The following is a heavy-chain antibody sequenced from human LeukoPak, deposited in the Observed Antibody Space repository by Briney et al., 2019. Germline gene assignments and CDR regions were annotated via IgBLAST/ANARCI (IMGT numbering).Heavy chain of an antibody. CDR1: GFTFSDYY. D-gene: IGHD1-26*01. V-gene: IGHV3-11*04. J-gene: IGHJ3*02. CDR3: AREFRAGATTEDAFDI. CDR2: ISSSGSTI. Sequence: GGSLRLSCAASGFTFSDYYMSWIRQAPGKGLEWVSYISSSGSTIYYADSVKGRFTISRDNAKNSLYLQMNSLRAEDTAVYYCAREFRAGATTEDAFDIWGQGTMVTVSS.